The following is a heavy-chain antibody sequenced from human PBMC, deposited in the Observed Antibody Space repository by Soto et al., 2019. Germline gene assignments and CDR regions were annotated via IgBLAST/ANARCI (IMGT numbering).Heavy chain of an antibody. D-gene: IGHD6-19*01. J-gene: IGHJ6*02. V-gene: IGHV5-51*01. Sequence: GESLKISCKGSGSSFTSYWIGWVLQMPGQGLEWMGIIYPGDSDTRYSPSFQGQVTISADKSISTAYLQWSSLKASDTAMYYCARQYSSGQNAYYYYGMDVWGQGTTVTVSS. CDR2: IYPGDSDT. CDR1: GSSFTSYW. CDR3: ARQYSSGQNAYYYYGMDV.